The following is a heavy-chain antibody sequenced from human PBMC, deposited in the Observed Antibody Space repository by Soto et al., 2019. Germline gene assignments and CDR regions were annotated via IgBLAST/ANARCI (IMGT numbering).Heavy chain of an antibody. J-gene: IGHJ4*02. CDR3: ARVHYDNSGYFPDYFDY. CDR1: GGSISSYY. D-gene: IGHD3-22*01. V-gene: IGHV4-59*01. CDR2: IYYSGST. Sequence: ETLSLTCTVSGGSISSYYWSWIRQPPGKGLECIGYIYYSGSTNYNPSLKSRVTISVDTSKNQFSLKVSSVTAADTAVYYCARVHYDNSGYFPDYFDYWGQGTLVTVSS.